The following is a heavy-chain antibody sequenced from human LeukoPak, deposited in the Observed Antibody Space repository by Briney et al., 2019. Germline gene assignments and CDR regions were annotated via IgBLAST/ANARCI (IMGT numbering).Heavy chain of an antibody. V-gene: IGHV4-4*07. Sequence: NPSETLSLTCTVSGGSITNYYWSWIRQSAGKGLEWIGRIYSTGIITYNPSLKSRVTMSVDTSKNQFSLKLSSVTAADTAVYYCARGRPTYYYDSSGYGEVYYYYYMDVWGKGTTVTVSS. D-gene: IGHD3-22*01. CDR2: IYSTGII. CDR1: GGSITNYY. CDR3: ARGRPTYYYDSSGYGEVYYYYYMDV. J-gene: IGHJ6*03.